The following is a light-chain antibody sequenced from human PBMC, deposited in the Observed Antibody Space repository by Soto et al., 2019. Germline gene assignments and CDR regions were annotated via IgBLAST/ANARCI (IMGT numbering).Light chain of an antibody. CDR1: QRFSSN. CDR3: QQYNNWPPWT. CDR2: GAS. V-gene: IGKV3-15*01. Sequence: EIAMTQSPGTLSVSPGGRVALFCRASQRFSSNLAWYQQKPGQAPRLLIYGASNRASGIPARFSGSGSGTEFTLTISSLQSEDFAVYYCQQYNNWPPWTFGQGTKVDI. J-gene: IGKJ1*01.